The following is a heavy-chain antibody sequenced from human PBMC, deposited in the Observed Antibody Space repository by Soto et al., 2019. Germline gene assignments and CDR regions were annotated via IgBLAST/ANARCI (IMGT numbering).Heavy chain of an antibody. V-gene: IGHV3-11*06. D-gene: IGHD3-10*01. CDR1: GFSVGDNY. CDR3: ARSSGRRQVFKFDYGLDV. CDR2: SSSSGSYT. J-gene: IGHJ6*02. Sequence: QVQLVESGGGLVEPGGSLRLSCAASGFSVGDNYMTWISQAPGKGLEWLSYSSSSGSYTNYADSVKGRFTISRDNAKNSLYLQMDSLRAEDTAVYFCARSSGRRQVFKFDYGLDVWGQGPTVTVYS.